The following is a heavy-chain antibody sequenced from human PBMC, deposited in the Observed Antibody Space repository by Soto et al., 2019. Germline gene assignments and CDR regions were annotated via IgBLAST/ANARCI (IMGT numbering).Heavy chain of an antibody. J-gene: IGHJ6*02. CDR1: GFRFSDYG. CDR2: ISNDGSKK. CDR3: AKTRRGYDMFFYGLDV. D-gene: IGHD5-12*01. Sequence: QVHLVESGGGVVQPGRSLRLACAVSGFRFSDYGMHWVRQAPGKGLEWVAVISNDGSKKYYGDSVQGRFTISRDDSKSTVYVQMDSLKPEDKAVYYCAKTRRGYDMFFYGLDVWGQGTTVTVSS. V-gene: IGHV3-30*18.